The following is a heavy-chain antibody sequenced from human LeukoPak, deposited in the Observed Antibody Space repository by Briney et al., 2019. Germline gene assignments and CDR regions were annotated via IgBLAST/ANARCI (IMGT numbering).Heavy chain of an antibody. J-gene: IGHJ4*02. V-gene: IGHV1-69*01. CDR3: ARDAAIHDSGAYYYLW. CDR2: ITPMFGTA. D-gene: IGHD3-22*01. CDR1: GGTFSSYA. Sequence: ASVKVSCKASGGTFSSYAISWVRQAPGQGLEWMGGITPMFGTANYAQKFQGRVTSADESTRTAYMELKSLKFEDTAVYYCARDAAIHDSGAYYYLWWGQGTLVTVSS.